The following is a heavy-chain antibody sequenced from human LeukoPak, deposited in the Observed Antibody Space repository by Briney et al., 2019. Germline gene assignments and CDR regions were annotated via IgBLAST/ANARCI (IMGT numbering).Heavy chain of an antibody. CDR2: IYSGGST. Sequence: GGSLRLSCAASGFTVSSNYMSWVRQAPGKGLEWVSVIYSGGSTYYADSVKGRFTISRDNSKNTLYLQMNSLRAEDTAVYYCAKGPPNYYDITFDYWGQGTLVTVSS. D-gene: IGHD3-22*01. V-gene: IGHV3-53*01. CDR3: AKGPPNYYDITFDY. CDR1: GFTVSSNY. J-gene: IGHJ4*02.